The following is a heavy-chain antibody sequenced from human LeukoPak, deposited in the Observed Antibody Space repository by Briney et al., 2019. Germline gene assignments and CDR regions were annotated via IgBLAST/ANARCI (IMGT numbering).Heavy chain of an antibody. D-gene: IGHD6-13*01. CDR3: ARGPRIAAAGTGYFDY. J-gene: IGHJ4*02. CDR2: INHSGST. CDR1: GGSFSGYY. V-gene: IGHV4-34*01. Sequence: SETLSLTCAVYGGSFSGYYWSWIRQPPGKGLEWIAEINHSGSTNYNPSLKRRVTISVDTSKNQFSLKLSSVTAADTAVYYCARGPRIAAAGTGYFDYWGQGTLVTVSS.